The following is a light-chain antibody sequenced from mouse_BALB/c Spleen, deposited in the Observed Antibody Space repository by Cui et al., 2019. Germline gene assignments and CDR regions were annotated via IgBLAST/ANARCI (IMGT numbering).Light chain of an antibody. CDR2: HTT. Sequence: QIVLTQSPAIMSASPGDKVTIPSSASPSVSYMYWYQQKPGSSPKPWIYHTTNLAYGVPSSFSGSGSGTSYSLTISSMEAEDAATYYCQQYHSYPPTFGGGTKLEIK. V-gene: IGKV4-61*01. CDR1: PSVSY. CDR3: QQYHSYPPT. J-gene: IGKJ2*01.